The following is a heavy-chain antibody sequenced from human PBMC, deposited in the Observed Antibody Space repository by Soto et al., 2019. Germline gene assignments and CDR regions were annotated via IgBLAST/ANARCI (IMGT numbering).Heavy chain of an antibody. D-gene: IGHD3-22*01. CDR1: GGSINSPIYY. CDR2: IYYSGTT. V-gene: IGHV4-31*03. CDR3: ATGDDSGYYPRPFDY. J-gene: IGHJ4*02. Sequence: QVQLLESGPGLAQPSQTLSLTCTVSGGSINSPIYYWSWIRQHPGKGLEWIGYIYYSGTTYYNPNLKSRVTISVDTSKNQFSLELSSVTAADTAVYYCATGDDSGYYPRPFDYWGQGTLVTVSS.